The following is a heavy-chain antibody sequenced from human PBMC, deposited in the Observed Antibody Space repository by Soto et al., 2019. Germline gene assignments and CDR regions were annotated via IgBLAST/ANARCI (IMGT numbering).Heavy chain of an antibody. J-gene: IGHJ4*02. D-gene: IGHD3-10*01. CDR1: GYTFTDNG. CDR3: ARSSISGIFYYYY. V-gene: IGHV1-18*01. CDR2: INPNNGNT. Sequence: QVQLVQSGAEVKKPGASVKVSCKASGYTFTDNGVSWMRQAPGQGLEWMGWINPNNGNTTYEQNFQGRVTMTTDTSTSTAYVELRSLRSDDTAMYYCARSSISGIFYYYYWGQGTLVTVSS.